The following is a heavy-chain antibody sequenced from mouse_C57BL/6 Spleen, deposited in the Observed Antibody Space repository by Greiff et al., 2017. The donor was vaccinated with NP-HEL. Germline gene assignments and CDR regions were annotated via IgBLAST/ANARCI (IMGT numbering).Heavy chain of an antibody. Sequence: QVQLKQPGAELVKPGASVKLSCKASGYTFTSYWMQWVKQRPGQGLAWIGEIDPSDSYTNYNQKFKGKATLTVDTSSSTAYMQLSSLTSEDSAVYYCARGYSNSGYAMDYWGQGTSVTVSS. J-gene: IGHJ4*01. D-gene: IGHD2-5*01. CDR1: GYTFTSYW. V-gene: IGHV1-50*01. CDR3: ARGYSNSGYAMDY. CDR2: IDPSDSYT.